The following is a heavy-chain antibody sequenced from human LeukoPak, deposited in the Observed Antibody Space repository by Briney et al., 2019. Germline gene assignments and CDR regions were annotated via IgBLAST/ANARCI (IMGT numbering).Heavy chain of an antibody. Sequence: GGSLRLSCAASGFIFSNYDMHWVRQAPGKGLEWVAVIWYDGSDKHYADSVKGRFTISRDNSKNTLYLQMNSLRAEDTAVYYCAKGSSSFYYYYGMDVWGQGTTVTVSS. V-gene: IGHV3-30*02. CDR2: IWYDGSDK. J-gene: IGHJ6*02. CDR1: GFIFSNYD. D-gene: IGHD6-13*01. CDR3: AKGSSSFYYYYGMDV.